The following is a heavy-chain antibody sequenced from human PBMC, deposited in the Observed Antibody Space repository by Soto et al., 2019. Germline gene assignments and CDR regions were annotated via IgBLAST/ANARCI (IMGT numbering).Heavy chain of an antibody. CDR3: ARGWGRIFDY. CDR2: INHSGST. V-gene: IGHV4-34*01. Sequence: QVQLQQWGAGLLKPSETLSLTCAVYGGSLSGYYWNWIRQPPGKGLEWIGEINHSGSTNYNPSLKSRVTLSVDTSKNQFSLKLSSVTAADTAVYYCARGWGRIFDYWGQGTLLTVSS. J-gene: IGHJ4*02. CDR1: GGSLSGYY. D-gene: IGHD7-27*01.